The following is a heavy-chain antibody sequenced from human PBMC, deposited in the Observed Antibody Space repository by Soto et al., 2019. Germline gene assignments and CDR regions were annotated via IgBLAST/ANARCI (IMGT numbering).Heavy chain of an antibody. CDR3: ARDNPRPCSSTSCYGDDAFDI. CDR1: GDSVSRNSAA. Sequence: SQTLSLTCAISGDSVSRNSAAWNWIRQSPSRGIDWLGRTYYMTKWYNDYAVSVKSRITINPDTSKNQFSLQLNSVTPEDTAVYYCARDNPRPCSSTSCYGDDAFDIWGQGTMVTVSS. D-gene: IGHD2-2*01. J-gene: IGHJ3*02. CDR2: TYYMTKWYN. V-gene: IGHV6-1*01.